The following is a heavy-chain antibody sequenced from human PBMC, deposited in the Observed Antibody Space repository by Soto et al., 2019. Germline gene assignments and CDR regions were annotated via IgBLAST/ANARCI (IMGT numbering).Heavy chain of an antibody. CDR2: ITAHNGKT. Sequence: QVQLVQSGAEVKRPGDSVKVSCKASGYTFPKYGINWVRQAPGQGLEWMGWITAHNGKTNYAQNVQVTVTMTTDTSAMITYLELRSLRSDDTAKYFWARSRRDCSGDTCYSDFDYWGQGTLVTVSS. CDR3: ARSRRDCSGDTCYSDFDY. V-gene: IGHV1-18*01. CDR1: GYTFPKYG. J-gene: IGHJ4*02. D-gene: IGHD2-15*01.